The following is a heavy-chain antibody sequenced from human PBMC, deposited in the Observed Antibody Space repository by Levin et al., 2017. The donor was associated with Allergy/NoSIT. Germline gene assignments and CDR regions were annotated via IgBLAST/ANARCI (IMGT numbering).Heavy chain of an antibody. J-gene: IGHJ4*02. D-gene: IGHD6-19*01. CDR2: IKSKGSGETR. CDR1: GFSFYVAW. CDR3: VADLAAAGKCELDH. Sequence: GESLKISCAASGFSFYVAWMTWVRRAPGKGLEWVGRIKSKGSGETRAYAAPVQGRFTILRADCTTTVYLQMTSLTAEDTAAHYCVADLAAAGKCELDHWGQGALVTVAS. V-gene: IGHV3-15*01.